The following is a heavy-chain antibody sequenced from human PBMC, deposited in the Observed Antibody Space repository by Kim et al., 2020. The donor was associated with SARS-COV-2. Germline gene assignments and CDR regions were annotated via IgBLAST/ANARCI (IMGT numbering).Heavy chain of an antibody. V-gene: IGHV3-74*01. CDR3: ARDSRGIGGAH. CDR2: INGDGSST. D-gene: IGHD1-26*01. J-gene: IGHJ4*02. CDR1: GFTFSSNW. Sequence: GGSLRLSCAASGFTFSSNWMHWVRQAPGKGLVWVSRINGDGSSTNYADSVKGRFTISRDNAKSTLYLQTNSLRAEDTAVYYCARDSRGIGGAHWGQGALATVSS.